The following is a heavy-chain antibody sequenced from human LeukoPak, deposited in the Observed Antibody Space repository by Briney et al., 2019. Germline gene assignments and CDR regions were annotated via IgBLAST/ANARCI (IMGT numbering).Heavy chain of an antibody. D-gene: IGHD3-10*01. J-gene: IGHJ4*02. CDR3: ARDFRITYYYGSGSYYLDY. V-gene: IGHV3-7*01. CDR1: GFTFSSYW. Sequence: PGGSLRLSCAASGFTFSSYWMSWVRQAPGKGLEWVANIKQDGSEKYYVDSVKGRFTISRDNAKNSQYLQMNSLRAEDTAVYYCARDFRITYYYGSGSYYLDYWGQGTLVTVSS. CDR2: IKQDGSEK.